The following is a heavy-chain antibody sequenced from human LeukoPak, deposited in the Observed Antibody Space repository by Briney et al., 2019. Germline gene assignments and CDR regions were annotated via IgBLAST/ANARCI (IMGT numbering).Heavy chain of an antibody. V-gene: IGHV3-21*01. CDR1: GFTFSSYS. J-gene: IGHJ4*02. CDR3: ARDKGPYYYGSGSFLIDY. Sequence: GGTLRLSCAASGFTFSSYSMNWVRQAPGKGLEWVSSISSSSSYIYYADSVKGRFTISRDNAKNSLYLQMNSLRAEDTAVYYCARDKGPYYYGSGSFLIDYWGQGTLVTVSS. D-gene: IGHD3-10*01. CDR2: ISSSSSYI.